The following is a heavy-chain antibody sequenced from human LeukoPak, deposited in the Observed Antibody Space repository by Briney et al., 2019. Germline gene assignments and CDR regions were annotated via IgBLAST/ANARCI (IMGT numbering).Heavy chain of an antibody. Sequence: GGSLRLSCAVSGFSVRSYWMSWVRQAPGKGLEWVSGINWNGGSTGYADSVKGRFTISRDNAKNSLYLQMNSLRAEDTALYYCARDYYDSSGPRGNAFDIWGQGTMVTVSS. CDR2: INWNGGST. CDR1: GFSVRSYW. CDR3: ARDYYDSSGPRGNAFDI. D-gene: IGHD3-22*01. J-gene: IGHJ3*02. V-gene: IGHV3-20*04.